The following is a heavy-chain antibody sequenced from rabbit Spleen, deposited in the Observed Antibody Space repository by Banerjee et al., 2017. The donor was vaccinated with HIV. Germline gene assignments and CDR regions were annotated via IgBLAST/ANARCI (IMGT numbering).Heavy chain of an antibody. V-gene: IGHV1S40*01. CDR2: IYITGGST. CDR3: ARDTGSSFSTYGMDL. CDR1: GFDLSSYYY. J-gene: IGHJ6*01. Sequence: QSLEESGGDLVKPGASLTLTCTASGFDLSSYYYMCWVRQAPGKGLEWIACIYITGGSTYYASWAKGRFIISKTSSTTVTLQMTSLTVADTATYFCARDTGSSFSTYGMDLWGPGTLVTVS. D-gene: IGHD8-1*01.